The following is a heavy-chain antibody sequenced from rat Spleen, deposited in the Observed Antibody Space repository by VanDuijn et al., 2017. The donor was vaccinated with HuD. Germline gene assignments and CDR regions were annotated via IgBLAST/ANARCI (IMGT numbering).Heavy chain of an antibody. J-gene: IGHJ4*01. CDR3: ARHAYGGYEAFDY. Sequence: QVQLKESGPGLVQSSQTLSLICTVSGFSLISHSVHWVRQPPGKGLEWMGGIWGDGSTDYNSVLKSRLTINRDTSKSQVILKVTSLQPEDTGTYYCARHAYGGYEAFDYWGQGASVTVSS. CDR2: IWGDGST. CDR1: GFSLISHS. D-gene: IGHD1-11*01. V-gene: IGHV2-1*01.